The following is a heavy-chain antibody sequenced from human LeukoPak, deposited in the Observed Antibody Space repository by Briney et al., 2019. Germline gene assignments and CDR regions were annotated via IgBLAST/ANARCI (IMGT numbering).Heavy chain of an antibody. J-gene: IGHJ4*02. V-gene: IGHV3-33*01. Sequence: GGSLRLSCAASGFTFSSYGMHWVRQAPGKGLEWVAVIWYDGSNKYYADSVKGRFTISRDNSKNTLYLQMNSLRAEDTAVYHCARAPYNWNDLNYWGQGTLVTVSS. CDR1: GFTFSSYG. CDR2: IWYDGSNK. CDR3: ARAPYNWNDLNY. D-gene: IGHD1-20*01.